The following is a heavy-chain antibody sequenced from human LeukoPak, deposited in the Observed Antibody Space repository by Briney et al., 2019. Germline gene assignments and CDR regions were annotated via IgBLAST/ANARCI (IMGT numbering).Heavy chain of an antibody. Sequence: SETLSLTCAVYGGSFSGYYWSWIRQPPGKGLEWIGEINHSGSTNYNPSLKSRVTISVDTSKNQFSLKLSSVTAADTAVYYCANLPYGDYYYYGMDVWGQGTTVTVSS. D-gene: IGHD4-17*01. CDR3: ANLPYGDYYYYGMDV. CDR2: INHSGST. V-gene: IGHV4-34*01. CDR1: GGSFSGYY. J-gene: IGHJ6*02.